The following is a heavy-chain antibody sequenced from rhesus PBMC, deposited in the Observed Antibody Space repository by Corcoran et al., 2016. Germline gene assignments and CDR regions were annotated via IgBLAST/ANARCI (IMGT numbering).Heavy chain of an antibody. CDR3: ASKFWSGYYRGAFDF. Sequence: QVQLQESGPGVVKPSETLSLTCAVSGGSISRSYWWSWVRRSPGKGLEWIGGIYGSGGSTEYNPSLKSRVTISIDTSKNQFSLKLSSVTAADTAVYYCASKFWSGYYRGAFDFWGQGLRVTVSS. CDR2: IYGSGGST. CDR1: GGSISRSYW. D-gene: IGHD3-3*01. V-gene: IGHV4-93*02. J-gene: IGHJ3*01.